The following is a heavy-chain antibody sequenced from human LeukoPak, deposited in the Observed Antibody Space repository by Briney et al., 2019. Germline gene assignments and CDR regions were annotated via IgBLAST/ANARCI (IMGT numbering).Heavy chain of an antibody. J-gene: IGHJ4*02. CDR3: AIQRGLPCDY. CDR1: GGSITNTY. CDR2: IYNTGRT. Sequence: SETLSLTCRLSGGSITNTYSGWVRQSPGKGLEWIGFIYNTGRTNYNPSLQSRVTMSIDTSKNQFSLKLSSVTAADTAVYYCAIQRGLPCDYWGQGTLVTVSS. D-gene: IGHD1-26*01. V-gene: IGHV4-59*08.